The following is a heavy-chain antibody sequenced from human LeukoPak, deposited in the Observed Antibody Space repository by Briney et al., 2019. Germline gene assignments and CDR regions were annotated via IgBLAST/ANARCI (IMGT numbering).Heavy chain of an antibody. CDR1: GFTFSSYA. Sequence: GRSLRLSCAASGFTFSSYAMSWVRQAPGKGLEWVSAISGSGGSTYYADSVKGRFTISRDNSKNTLYLQMNRLRAEDTAVYYCAKWVVVAATPSYFDYWGQGTLVTVSS. CDR2: ISGSGGST. V-gene: IGHV3-23*01. CDR3: AKWVVVAATPSYFDY. D-gene: IGHD2-15*01. J-gene: IGHJ4*02.